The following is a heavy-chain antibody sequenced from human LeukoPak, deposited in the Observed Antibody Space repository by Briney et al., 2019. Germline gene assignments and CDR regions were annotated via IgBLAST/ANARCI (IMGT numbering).Heavy chain of an antibody. CDR3: ARDLAGPPQEAFDI. Sequence: GGSLRLSCAASGFTFSSYWMNWVRQAPGKGLEWVANIKKDGSERCYVDSVKGRFTISRDNTKKSLYLQMNTLRAEDTAVYYCARDLAGPPQEAFDIGGQGTMVTVSS. CDR2: IKKDGSER. V-gene: IGHV3-7*01. CDR1: GFTFSSYW. J-gene: IGHJ3*02.